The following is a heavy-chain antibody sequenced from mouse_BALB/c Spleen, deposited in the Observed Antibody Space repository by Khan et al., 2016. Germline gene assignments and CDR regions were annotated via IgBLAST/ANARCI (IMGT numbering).Heavy chain of an antibody. Sequence: VRLQQSGAELVKPGASVKLSCTASGFNIKDTYMHWVKQRPEQGLEWIGRIDPANGNTKYDPKFQGKATITADTSSNTAYLQLSSLTSEDTAGYYCARSPYDYDVGFAYWGQGTLVTVSA. V-gene: IGHV14-3*02. CDR1: GFNIKDTY. CDR3: ARSPYDYDVGFAY. J-gene: IGHJ3*01. CDR2: IDPANGNT. D-gene: IGHD2-4*01.